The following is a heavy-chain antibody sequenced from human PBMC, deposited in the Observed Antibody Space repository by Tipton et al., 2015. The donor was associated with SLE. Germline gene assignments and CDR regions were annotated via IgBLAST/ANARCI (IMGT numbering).Heavy chain of an antibody. CDR2: IGGSGGST. Sequence: SGPEVKKPGSSVKVSCKASGGTFSSYAMHWVRQAPGKGLEWVSAIGGSGGSTYYADSVKGRFTISRDNSKNTLYLQMNSLRAEDTAVYYCAKDSLCTLAAAGPFDYWGQGTLVTVSS. V-gene: IGHV3-23*01. J-gene: IGHJ4*02. CDR1: GGTFSSYA. CDR3: AKDSLCTLAAAGPFDY. D-gene: IGHD6-13*01.